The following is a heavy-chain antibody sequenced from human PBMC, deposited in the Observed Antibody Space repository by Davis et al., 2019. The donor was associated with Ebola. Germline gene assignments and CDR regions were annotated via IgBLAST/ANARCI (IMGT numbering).Heavy chain of an antibody. J-gene: IGHJ6*02. CDR2: TSSNGGST. V-gene: IGHV3-64*01. CDR1: GFTFSSYA. CDR3: ARVQTTVTTGDYYYYYYGMDV. D-gene: IGHD4-17*01. Sequence: GESLKIPCAASGFTFSSYAMHWVRQAPGKGLEYVSATSSNGGSTYYANSVKGRFTISRDNSKNTLYLQMGSLRAEDMAVYYCARVQTTVTTGDYYYYYYGMDVWGQGTTVTVSS.